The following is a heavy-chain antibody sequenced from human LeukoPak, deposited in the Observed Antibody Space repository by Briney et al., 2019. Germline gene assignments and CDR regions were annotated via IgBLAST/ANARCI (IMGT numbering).Heavy chain of an antibody. CDR3: ASHTGHCTNGVCYTPRNWFDP. J-gene: IGHJ5*02. CDR2: INHSGST. V-gene: IGHV4-34*01. Sequence: PSETLSLTCAVYGGSFSGDYWSWIRQPPGKGLEWIGEINHSGSTNYNPSLKSRVTISVDTSKNQFSLKLSSVTAADTAVYYCASHTGHCTNGVCYTPRNWFDPWGQGTLVTVSS. D-gene: IGHD2-8*01. CDR1: GGSFSGDY.